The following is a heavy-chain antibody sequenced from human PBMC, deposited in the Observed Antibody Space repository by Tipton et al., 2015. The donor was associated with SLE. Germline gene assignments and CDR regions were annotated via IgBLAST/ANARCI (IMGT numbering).Heavy chain of an antibody. CDR3: TRGGYTYGL. D-gene: IGHD5-18*01. J-gene: IGHJ4*02. CDR2: IRSKTFGATT. V-gene: IGHV3-49*04. Sequence: SLRLSCTASGFTFGDSSMTWVRQVPGKGLEWIGVIRSKTFGATTEYAASVKGRFIISRDDSKSIVFLQMSSLRTEDTAVYFCTRGGYTYGLWGQGTLVTVSS. CDR1: GFTFGDSS.